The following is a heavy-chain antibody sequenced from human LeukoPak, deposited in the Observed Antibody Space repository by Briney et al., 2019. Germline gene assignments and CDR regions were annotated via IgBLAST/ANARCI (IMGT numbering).Heavy chain of an antibody. J-gene: IGHJ3*02. V-gene: IGHV3-23*01. CDR2: ISGSGGST. Sequence: PGRSLRLSCAASGFTFSSYAMSWVRQAPGKGLEWVSAISGSGGSTYYADSVKGRFTISRDNSKNTLYLQMNSLRAEDTAVYYCAKATRSWTEAFDIWGQGTKVTVSS. D-gene: IGHD1-1*01. CDR1: GFTFSSYA. CDR3: AKATRSWTEAFDI.